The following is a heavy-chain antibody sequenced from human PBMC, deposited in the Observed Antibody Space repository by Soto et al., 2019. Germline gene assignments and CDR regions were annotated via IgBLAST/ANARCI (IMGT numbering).Heavy chain of an antibody. J-gene: IGHJ4*02. Sequence: QVQLVESGGGVVQPGRSLRLSCAASGFTFSSYGMHWVRQAPGKGLEWVAVIWYDGSNKYYVDSVKGRFTISRDNSKNTLYLQMNSLRAEDTAVYYCARDRAHLSGSYRPFDYRGQGMLVTVSS. CDR2: IWYDGSNK. CDR3: ARDRAHLSGSYRPFDY. CDR1: GFTFSSYG. D-gene: IGHD1-26*01. V-gene: IGHV3-33*01.